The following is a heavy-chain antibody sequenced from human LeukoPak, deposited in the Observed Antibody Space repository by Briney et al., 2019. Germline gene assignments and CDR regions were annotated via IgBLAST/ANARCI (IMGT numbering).Heavy chain of an antibody. D-gene: IGHD4-23*01. CDR3: ARDTYGGNFHLDYFDY. J-gene: IGHJ4*02. CDR1: GYSFTSYW. CDR2: IYPGDSDT. Sequence: GESLKISCKGSGYSFTSYWVGWVRQMPGKGLEWMGIIYPGDSDTRYSPSFQGQVTISADKSISTAYLQWSSLKASDTAMYYCARDTYGGNFHLDYFDYWGQGTLVTVSS. V-gene: IGHV5-51*01.